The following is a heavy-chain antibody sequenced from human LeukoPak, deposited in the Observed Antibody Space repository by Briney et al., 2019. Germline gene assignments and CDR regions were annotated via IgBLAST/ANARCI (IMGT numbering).Heavy chain of an antibody. V-gene: IGHV3-20*04. CDR3: ARDRDSSGYSNDAFDI. CDR2: IYWNGGST. J-gene: IGHJ3*02. D-gene: IGHD3-22*01. CDR1: GFTFDDYG. Sequence: PGGSLRLSCAASGFTFDDYGMSWVRQAPGKGLEWVSGIYWNGGSTGYADSVKGRFTISRDYAKNSLYLQMNSLRAEDTALYYCARDRDSSGYSNDAFDIWGQGTMVTVSS.